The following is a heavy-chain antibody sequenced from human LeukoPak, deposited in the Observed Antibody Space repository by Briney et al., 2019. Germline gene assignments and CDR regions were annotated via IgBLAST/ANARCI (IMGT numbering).Heavy chain of an antibody. Sequence: PGGSLRLSCAASGFTFSSYWMTWVRQAPGKGLEWVANIKQDGSEKYYVDSVKGRFTISRDNSKNTLYLQMNSLRAEDTAVYYCAKDGGNGGYWYFDLWGRGTLVTVSS. CDR2: IKQDGSEK. V-gene: IGHV3-7*03. CDR1: GFTFSSYW. D-gene: IGHD4-23*01. CDR3: AKDGGNGGYWYFDL. J-gene: IGHJ2*01.